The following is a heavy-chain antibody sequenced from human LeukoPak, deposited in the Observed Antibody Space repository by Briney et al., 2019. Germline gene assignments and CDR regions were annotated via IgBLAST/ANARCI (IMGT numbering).Heavy chain of an antibody. CDR2: IYYSGST. CDR1: GGSISSSTYY. CDR3: ARGPDYSSSYAANWFDP. Sequence: SETQSLTCTVSGGSISSSTYYWGWIRQPPGKGLEWIGSIYYSGSTFYNPSLKSRVTISVDTSKNQFSLKLSSVTSADTAVYYCARGPDYSSSYAANWFDPWGQGTLVTVSS. V-gene: IGHV4-39*01. J-gene: IGHJ5*02. D-gene: IGHD6-13*01.